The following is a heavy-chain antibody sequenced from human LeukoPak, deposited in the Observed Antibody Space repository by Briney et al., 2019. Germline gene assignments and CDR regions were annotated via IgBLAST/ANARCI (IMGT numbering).Heavy chain of an antibody. Sequence: SETLSLTCTVSGGSISSSSYYWGWIRQPPGKGLEWIGSIYYSGSTYYNPSLKSRVTISVDTSKNQFSLKLSSVTAADTAVYYCAREYYYGSGSYEFDYWGQGTLVTVSS. V-gene: IGHV4-39*07. CDR2: IYYSGST. CDR3: AREYYYGSGSYEFDY. CDR1: GGSISSSSYY. D-gene: IGHD3-10*01. J-gene: IGHJ4*02.